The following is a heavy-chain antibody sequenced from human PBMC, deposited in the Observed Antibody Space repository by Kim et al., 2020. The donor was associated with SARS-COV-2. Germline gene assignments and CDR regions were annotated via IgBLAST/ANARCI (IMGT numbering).Heavy chain of an antibody. Sequence: GGSLRLSCATSGFTFSNYAMTWVRQAPGKGLQWVSSISTVGAGTYYADSVKGRFTISRDNAKNTIYLQMNSLRADDTAVYYCAKEWASCSGGFCYAGYYYHGVDVRGQGTTVTVSS. CDR3: AKEWASCSGGFCYAGYYYHGVDV. CDR1: GFTFSNYA. CDR2: ISTVGAGT. V-gene: IGHV3-23*01. D-gene: IGHD2-15*01. J-gene: IGHJ6*02.